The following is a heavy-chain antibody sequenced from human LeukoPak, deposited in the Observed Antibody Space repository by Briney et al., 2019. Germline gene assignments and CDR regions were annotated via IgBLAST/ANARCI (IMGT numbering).Heavy chain of an antibody. CDR3: ARDSSGSYGNWFDP. J-gene: IGHJ5*02. V-gene: IGHV1-69*05. CDR2: IIPIFGTA. D-gene: IGHD1-26*01. Sequence: ASVKVSCKASGGTFSSYAISWVRQAPGQGLGWMGGIIPIFGTANYAQKFQGRVTITTDESTSTAYMELSSLRSEDTAVYYCARDSSGSYGNWFDPWGQGTLVTVSS. CDR1: GGTFSSYA.